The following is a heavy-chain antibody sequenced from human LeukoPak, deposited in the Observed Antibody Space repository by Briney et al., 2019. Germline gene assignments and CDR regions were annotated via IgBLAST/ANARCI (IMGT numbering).Heavy chain of an antibody. CDR3: AKVIGYSGYDADLFDY. Sequence: PGGSLRLSCAASGFTFSSYAMSWVRQAPGKGLEWVSAISGSGGSTYYADSVKGRFTISRDNSKNTLYLQMNSLRAEDTAVYYCAKVIGYSGYDADLFDYWGQGTLVTVSS. V-gene: IGHV3-23*01. D-gene: IGHD5-12*01. J-gene: IGHJ4*02. CDR2: ISGSGGST. CDR1: GFTFSSYA.